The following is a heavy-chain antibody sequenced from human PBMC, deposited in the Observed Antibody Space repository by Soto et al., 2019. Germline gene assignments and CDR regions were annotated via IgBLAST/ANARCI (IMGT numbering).Heavy chain of an antibody. J-gene: IGHJ4*02. CDR3: ARDWVEVAPFDY. CDR1: GFTFSSYA. Sequence: GESLKISCAASGFTFSSYAMHWVRQAPGKGLEWVAVISYDGSNKYYADSVKGRFTISRDNSKNTLYLQMNSLRAEDTAVYYCARDWVEVAPFDYWGQGTLVTVSS. D-gene: IGHD2-15*01. V-gene: IGHV3-30*04. CDR2: ISYDGSNK.